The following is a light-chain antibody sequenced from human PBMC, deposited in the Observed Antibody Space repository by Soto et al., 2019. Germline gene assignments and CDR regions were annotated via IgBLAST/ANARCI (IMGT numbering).Light chain of an antibody. J-gene: IGKJ5*01. CDR1: QSISSW. V-gene: IGKV1-5*01. Sequence: GDRVTITCPASQSISSWLAWYQQKPGKSPNLLIYDSSSLQSGGPSTFSGSNSGAEFTLRISSLQPEDSATYYCQQLQSYPITFGQGTRLEIK. CDR3: QQLQSYPIT. CDR2: DSS.